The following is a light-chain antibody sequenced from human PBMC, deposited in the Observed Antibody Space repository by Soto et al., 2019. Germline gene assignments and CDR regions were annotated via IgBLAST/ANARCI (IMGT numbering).Light chain of an antibody. V-gene: IGLV2-11*01. CDR1: SSDVGGYNY. Sequence: QSVLTQPRSVSGSPGQSVTISCTGTSSDVGGYNYVSWYQQHPGKAPKLMIYDVSKRPSGVPDRFSGSKSGNTASLTISGLQAEDEADYYSCSYAGSYYVFGTGTKLTVL. CDR2: DVS. CDR3: CSYAGSYYV. J-gene: IGLJ1*01.